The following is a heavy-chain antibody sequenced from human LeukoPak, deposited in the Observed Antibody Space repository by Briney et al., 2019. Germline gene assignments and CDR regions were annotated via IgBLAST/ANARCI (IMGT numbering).Heavy chain of an antibody. CDR2: ISYDGSNK. V-gene: IGHV3-30*01. CDR3: ARGPGPIAGAKNAFDI. CDR1: GFTFSAYA. D-gene: IGHD1-26*01. Sequence: GGSLRLSCAVSGFTFSAYAMHWVRQAPGKGLEWVAVISYDGSNKYYADYVKGRFTISGDKSKNTLYLHMNSLRPEDTAVYYCARGPGPIAGAKNAFDIWGQGTMVTVSP. J-gene: IGHJ3*02.